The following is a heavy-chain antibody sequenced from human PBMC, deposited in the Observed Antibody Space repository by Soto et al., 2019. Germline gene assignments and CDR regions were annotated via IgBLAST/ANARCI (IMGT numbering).Heavy chain of an antibody. J-gene: IGHJ6*02. Sequence: QVQLVESGGGVVQPGRSLRLSCAASGFTFSSYAMHWVRQAPGKGLEWVAVISYDGSNKYYADSVKGRFTISRDNSNNTLYLPMNRLRAEDTAVYYCARDRLRYNWNDFPYYYYGMDVWGQGTTVTVSS. CDR3: ARDRLRYNWNDFPYYYYGMDV. D-gene: IGHD1-1*01. V-gene: IGHV3-30-3*01. CDR2: ISYDGSNK. CDR1: GFTFSSYA.